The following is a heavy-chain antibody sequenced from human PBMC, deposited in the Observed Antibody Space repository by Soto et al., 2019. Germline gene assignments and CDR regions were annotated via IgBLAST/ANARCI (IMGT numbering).Heavy chain of an antibody. D-gene: IGHD2-2*01. CDR1: GFTFSSYG. J-gene: IGHJ6*03. CDR2: IWYDGSNK. Sequence: GGSLRLSCAASGFTFSSYGMHWVRQAPGKGLEWVAVIWYDGSNKYYADSVKGRFTISRDNSKNTLYLQMNSLRAEDTAVYYCARSPGYCSSTSCYGGRYYYYYMDVWGKGTTVTVSS. V-gene: IGHV3-33*01. CDR3: ARSPGYCSSTSCYGGRYYYYYMDV.